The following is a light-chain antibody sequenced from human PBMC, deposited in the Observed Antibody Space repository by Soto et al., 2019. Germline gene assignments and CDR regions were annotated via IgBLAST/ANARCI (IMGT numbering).Light chain of an antibody. CDR2: AAS. V-gene: IGKV3-20*01. CDR3: QQYGSSPWT. J-gene: IGKJ1*01. Sequence: EIVLTQSPGTLSLSPGERATLSCRASQSVTNNYLAWYQHKPGQAPRLLIYAASSRATGTPDRFSGSGSGKDFTLTISRLEPEDFPVYFCQQYGSSPWTFGQGTKVEIK. CDR1: QSVTNNY.